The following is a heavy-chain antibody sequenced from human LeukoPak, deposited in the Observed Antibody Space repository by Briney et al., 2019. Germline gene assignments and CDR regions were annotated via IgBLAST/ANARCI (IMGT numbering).Heavy chain of an antibody. CDR3: ARDLISSGYSIDPLEG. Sequence: GASVKGSCKASGYTFTSYGISWVRQAPGQGLEWMGWISAYNGNTNYAQKLQGRVTMTTDTSTSTAYMELRSLRSDDTAVYYCARDLISSGYSIDPLEGWGQGTLVTVSS. J-gene: IGHJ4*02. CDR2: ISAYNGNT. D-gene: IGHD3-22*01. V-gene: IGHV1-18*01. CDR1: GYTFTSYG.